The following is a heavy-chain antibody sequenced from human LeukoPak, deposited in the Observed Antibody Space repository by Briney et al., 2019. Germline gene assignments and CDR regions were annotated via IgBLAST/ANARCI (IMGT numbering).Heavy chain of an antibody. V-gene: IGHV3-48*03. CDR3: ARDVLQRH. CDR1: GFTFSTFD. Sequence: GASLRLSCAASGFTFSTFDMNWVRQAPGKGLEWVSYISSSGSSIYYADSVKGRFTISRDNAKNSLFLQMDSLRAEDTAVYYCARDVLQRHWGQGTLVTVSS. D-gene: IGHD2/OR15-2a*01. CDR2: ISSSGSSI. J-gene: IGHJ4*02.